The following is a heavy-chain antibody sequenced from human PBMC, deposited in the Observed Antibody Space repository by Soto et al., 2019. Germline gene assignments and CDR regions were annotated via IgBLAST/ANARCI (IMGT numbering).Heavy chain of an antibody. V-gene: IGHV3-7*03. CDR2: IPQDGVDG. D-gene: IGHD2-21*02. CDR3: ASDRLILPAHDFFYGSDV. J-gene: IGHJ6*02. CDR1: GFTFSMYS. Sequence: GGSLRLSCEVSGFTFSMYSMSWVRQSPGKGLEWVAKIPQDGVDGHYADSVKGRCTISRDNGKNSLYLQLNNLRAEDAAVYYCASDRLILPAHDFFYGSDVWGRGATVTVSS.